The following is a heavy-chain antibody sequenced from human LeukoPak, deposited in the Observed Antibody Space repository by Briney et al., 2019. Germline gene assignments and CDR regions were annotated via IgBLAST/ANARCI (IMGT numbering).Heavy chain of an antibody. CDR3: AELGITMIGGV. CDR1: GFTFSSYG. D-gene: IGHD3-10*02. Sequence: GGSLRLSCAASGFTFSSYGMSWVRQAPGKGLEWVSAISGSGGSTYYADSVKGRFTISRDNAKNSLYLQMNSLRAEDTAVYYCAELGITMIGGVWGKGTTVTTSS. CDR2: ISGSGGST. V-gene: IGHV3-23*01. J-gene: IGHJ6*04.